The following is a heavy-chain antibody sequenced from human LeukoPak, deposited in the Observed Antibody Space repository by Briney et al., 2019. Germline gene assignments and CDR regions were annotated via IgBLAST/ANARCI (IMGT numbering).Heavy chain of an antibody. CDR2: IYPGDSDT. CDR3: ARPEGHYDILAGGSLDY. CDR1: GYSLTSYW. D-gene: IGHD3-9*01. Sequence: WESLKIPCKGSGYSLTSYWIGLVRQIPGEGLEWMGIIYPGDSDTRHSPPLQGQVTISADKSISTAYLRWSSLKASDTAMYYCARPEGHYDILAGGSLDYWGEGTLVTASS. J-gene: IGHJ4*02. V-gene: IGHV5-51*01.